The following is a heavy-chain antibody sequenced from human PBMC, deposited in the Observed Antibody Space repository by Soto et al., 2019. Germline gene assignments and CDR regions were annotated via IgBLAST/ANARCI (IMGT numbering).Heavy chain of an antibody. CDR3: ARQYCSSTSCPAYGMDV. CDR1: GYSFTSYW. Sequence: PGESLKISCTASGYSFTSYWIGWVRQMPGKGLEWMGIIYPGDSDTRYSPSFQGQVTISADKSISTAYLQWSSLKASDTAMYYCARQYCSSTSCPAYGMDVWGQGTTVTAP. J-gene: IGHJ6*02. V-gene: IGHV5-51*01. D-gene: IGHD2-2*01. CDR2: IYPGDSDT.